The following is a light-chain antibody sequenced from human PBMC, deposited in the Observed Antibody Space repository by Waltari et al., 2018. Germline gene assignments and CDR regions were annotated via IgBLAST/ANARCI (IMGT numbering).Light chain of an antibody. CDR3: CSYAGSYLRV. CDR2: DVR. V-gene: IGLV2-11*01. J-gene: IGLJ1*01. Sequence: QSALSQPRPVSGPPGQSVTNSRTGTSSDVGGYNYVPWYQQPPGQAPKLMISDVRKRPAGVPDRFSGSKSGNTAALTISGRQAGDEADYYCCSYAGSYLRVFGTGTKVTVL. CDR1: SSDVGGYNY.